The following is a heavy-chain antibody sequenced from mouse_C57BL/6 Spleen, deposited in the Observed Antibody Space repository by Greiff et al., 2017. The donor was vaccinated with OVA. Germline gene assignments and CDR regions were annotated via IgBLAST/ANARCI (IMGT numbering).Heavy chain of an antibody. D-gene: IGHD6-1*01. CDR2: IYPGSGST. CDR1: GYTFTSYW. Sequence: QVQLQQPGAELVKPGASVKMSCKASGYTFTSYWITWVKQRPGQGLEWIGDIYPGSGSTNYNEKFKSKATLTVDTSSSTAYLQLSSLTSEDTPVSYSALAFYSAMDYCGEGTSVTVSS. J-gene: IGHJ4*01. CDR3: ALAFYSAMDY. V-gene: IGHV1-55*01.